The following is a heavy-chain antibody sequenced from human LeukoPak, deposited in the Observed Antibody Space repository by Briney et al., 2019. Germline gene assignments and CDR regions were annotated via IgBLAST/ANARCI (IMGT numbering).Heavy chain of an antibody. Sequence: SETLSLTCTVSGSSISSDYYWGWIRQPPGKGLEWIGSIYDSGSAYYNPSLKSRVVISADPSKDQFSLKLTSVTAADTAVYYCARRAVYCSGGSCYFFIDYWGQGTLVTVSS. D-gene: IGHD2-15*01. CDR2: IYDSGSA. CDR1: GSSISSDYY. V-gene: IGHV4-38-2*02. J-gene: IGHJ4*02. CDR3: ARRAVYCSGGSCYFFIDY.